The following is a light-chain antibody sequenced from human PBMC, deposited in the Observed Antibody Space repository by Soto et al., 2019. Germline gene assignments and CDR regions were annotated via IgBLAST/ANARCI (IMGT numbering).Light chain of an antibody. V-gene: IGLV2-8*01. J-gene: IGLJ1*01. CDR3: TSYAGGNSYV. CDR1: SSDVGGYNF. Sequence: QSALTQPPSASGSPGQSVTISCTGTSSDVGGYNFVSWYQQHPGKAPKLLIYEVVKRPSGVPDRFSGSKSGNTASLTVSGLQAEDEATFYCTSYAGGNSYVFGAGTKLTVL. CDR2: EVV.